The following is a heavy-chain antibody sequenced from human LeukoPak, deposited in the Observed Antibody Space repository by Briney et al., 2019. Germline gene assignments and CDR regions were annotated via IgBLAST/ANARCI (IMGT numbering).Heavy chain of an antibody. CDR1: GGSFSGYY. CDR3: ARFQILRFLEWLLPHENWFDP. D-gene: IGHD3-3*01. J-gene: IGHJ5*02. Sequence: SETLSLTCAVYGGSFSGYYWSWIRQPPGKGLEWIGEINHSGSTNYNPSLKSRVTISVDTSKNQFSLKLSSVTAADTAVYYCARFQILRFLEWLLPHENWFDPWGQGTLVTVSS. V-gene: IGHV4-34*01. CDR2: INHSGST.